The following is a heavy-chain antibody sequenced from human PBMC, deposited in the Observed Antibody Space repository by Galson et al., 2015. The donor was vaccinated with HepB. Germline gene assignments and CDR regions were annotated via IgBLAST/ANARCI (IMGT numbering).Heavy chain of an antibody. D-gene: IGHD6-13*01. J-gene: IGHJ4*02. V-gene: IGHV3-73*01. Sequence: LRLSCAGSGFTFSGSAMHWVRQASGKGLEWVGRIGSKGNNYATAYTASVKGRFTISRDDSKNTAYLQMNSLRTEDTAVYYCTRLGDFSGYSSSWGQGTLVTVSS. CDR3: TRLGDFSGYSSS. CDR2: IGSKGNNYAT. CDR1: GFTFSGSA.